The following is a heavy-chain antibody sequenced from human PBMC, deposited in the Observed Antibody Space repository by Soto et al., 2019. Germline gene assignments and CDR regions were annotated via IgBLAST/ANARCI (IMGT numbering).Heavy chain of an antibody. V-gene: IGHV4-59*01. J-gene: IGHJ5*02. CDR3: ARGGYCSGGSCSVIKFDP. D-gene: IGHD2-15*01. CDR2: IYYSGST. Sequence: SETLSLTCTGSGGSISSYYWSGIRQPPGKGLEWIGYIYYSGSTNYNPSLKSRVTISVDTSKNQFSLKLSSVTAADTAVYYCARGGYCSGGSCSVIKFDPWGQGTLVTVSS. CDR1: GGSISSYY.